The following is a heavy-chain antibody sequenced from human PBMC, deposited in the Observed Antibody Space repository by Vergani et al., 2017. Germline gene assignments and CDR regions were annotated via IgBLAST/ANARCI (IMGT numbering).Heavy chain of an antibody. CDR2: VDPEDGEK. V-gene: IGHV1-69-2*01. CDR1: GYTFTDHY. CDR3: ATPQTVTTGGMEV. D-gene: IGHD4-17*01. Sequence: EVQLVQSGAEVKKPGATMKISCQVSGYTFTDHYMHWVKQAPGKGLEWRGLVDPEDGEKIYAEKFKGRVTIAADTSTDTAHLELISLRSEDTAVYYCATPQTVTTGGMEVWGQGTTVIVSS. J-gene: IGHJ6*02.